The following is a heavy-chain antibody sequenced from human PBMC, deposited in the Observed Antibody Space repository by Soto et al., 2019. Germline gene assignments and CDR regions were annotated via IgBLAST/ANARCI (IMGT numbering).Heavy chain of an antibody. CDR3: AKEWDDYGSGTSFQFDY. Sequence: EVQLLQSGGGLVQPGGSLRLSCAASGFTFSRYAMSWVRQAPGKGLEWVSAISGSGDSTYYADFVKGRFTISRDNSRTKLFLPLNRLTAEATAVYYCAKEWDDYGSGTSFQFDYWGQGILVTVSS. CDR2: ISGSGDST. D-gene: IGHD3-10*01. V-gene: IGHV3-23*01. J-gene: IGHJ4*02. CDR1: GFTFSRYA.